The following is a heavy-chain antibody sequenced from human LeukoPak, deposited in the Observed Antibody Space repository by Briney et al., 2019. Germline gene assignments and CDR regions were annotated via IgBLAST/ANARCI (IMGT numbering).Heavy chain of an antibody. V-gene: IGHV4-39*07. CDR1: GGSISSYY. Sequence: PSETLSLTSTVSGGSISSYYWSWIRQPPGKGLEWIGSIYYSGSTYYNPSLKSRVTISVDTSKNQFSLKLSSVTAADTAVYYCARGSGITMIVVVIGDAFDIWGQGTMVTVSS. D-gene: IGHD3-22*01. J-gene: IGHJ3*02. CDR2: IYYSGST. CDR3: ARGSGITMIVVVIGDAFDI.